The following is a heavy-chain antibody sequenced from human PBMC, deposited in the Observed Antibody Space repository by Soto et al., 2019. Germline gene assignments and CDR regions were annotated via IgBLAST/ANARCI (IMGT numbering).Heavy chain of an antibody. V-gene: IGHV4-30-2*01. D-gene: IGHD1-26*01. Sequence: QLQLQESGSGLVKPSQTLSLTCAVSGGSISSGGYSWSWIRQPPGKGLEWIGYIYHSGSTYYNPSLKSRVTISVDRSKNQFSLKLSSVTAADTAVYYCARVGAVGAPDWFDPWDQGTLVTVSS. J-gene: IGHJ5*02. CDR1: GGSISSGGYS. CDR3: ARVGAVGAPDWFDP. CDR2: IYHSGST.